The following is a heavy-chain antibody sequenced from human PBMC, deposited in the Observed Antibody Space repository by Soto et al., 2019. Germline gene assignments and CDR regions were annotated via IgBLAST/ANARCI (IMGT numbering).Heavy chain of an antibody. CDR3: ARDMVDYYDSSGPSYFDY. V-gene: IGHV3-30-3*01. CDR2: ISYDGSNK. Sequence: WGSLRLSCAASGFTFSSYAMHWVRQAPGKGLEWVAVISYDGSNKYYADSVKGRFTISRDNSKNTLYLQMNSLRAEDTAVYYCARDMVDYYDSSGPSYFDYWGQGTLVTVSS. J-gene: IGHJ4*02. D-gene: IGHD3-22*01. CDR1: GFTFSSYA.